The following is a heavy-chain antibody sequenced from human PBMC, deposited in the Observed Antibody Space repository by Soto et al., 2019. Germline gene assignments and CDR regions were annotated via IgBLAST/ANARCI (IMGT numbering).Heavy chain of an antibody. CDR3: ARTGIAAAGATGGY. D-gene: IGHD6-13*01. Sequence: EVQLVESGGGLVKPGGSLRLSCAASGFTFSSYSMNWVRQAPGKGLEWVSSISSSSSYIYYADSVKGRFTISRDNAKNSLYLQMNSLRAEDTAVYYCARTGIAAAGATGGYWGQGTLVTVSS. CDR1: GFTFSSYS. V-gene: IGHV3-21*01. CDR2: ISSSSSYI. J-gene: IGHJ4*02.